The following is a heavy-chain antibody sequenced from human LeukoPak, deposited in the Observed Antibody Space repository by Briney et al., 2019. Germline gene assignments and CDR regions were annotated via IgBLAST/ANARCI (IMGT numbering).Heavy chain of an antibody. CDR3: ARDVRIQPGGRHFDY. J-gene: IGHJ4*02. Sequence: ASVKVSCKASGYTFTGYYMHWVRQAPGQGLEWMGWINPNSGGTNYAQKFQGRVTMTRDTSISTAYMELSRLRSDDTAVYYCARDVRIQPGGRHFDYWGQGTLVTVSS. D-gene: IGHD5-18*01. CDR2: INPNSGGT. V-gene: IGHV1-2*02. CDR1: GYTFTGYY.